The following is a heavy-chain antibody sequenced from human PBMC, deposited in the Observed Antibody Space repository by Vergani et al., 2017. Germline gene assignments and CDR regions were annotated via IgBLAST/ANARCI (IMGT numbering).Heavy chain of an antibody. V-gene: IGHV1-18*01. J-gene: IGHJ4*02. CDR1: GYTFTSYG. CDR3: ARAFLRYFDWLLLYFDY. Sequence: QVQLVQSGAEVKTPGASVKVSCKASGYTFTSYGISWVRQAPGQGLEWMGWISAYNGNTNYAQKLQGRVTMTTDTSTSTAYMELRSLRSDDTAVYYCARAFLRYFDWLLLYFDYWGQGTLVTVSS. CDR2: ISAYNGNT. D-gene: IGHD3-9*01.